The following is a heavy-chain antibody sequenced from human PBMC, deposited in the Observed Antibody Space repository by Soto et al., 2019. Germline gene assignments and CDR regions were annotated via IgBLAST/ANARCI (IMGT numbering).Heavy chain of an antibody. V-gene: IGHV1-18*01. CDR1: GYTFTSYG. D-gene: IGHD1-1*01. J-gene: IGHJ4*02. Sequence: QVHLVQSGAEVKKPGASVKVSCKASGYTFTSYGITWVRQAPGQGLAWMGWISAHNGNTDYAQKPQGRVIVTGDTSTCTAYMELRSLRSDVTAVYYCARGRYGDYWGQGALVTVSS. CDR3: ARGRYGDY. CDR2: ISAHNGNT.